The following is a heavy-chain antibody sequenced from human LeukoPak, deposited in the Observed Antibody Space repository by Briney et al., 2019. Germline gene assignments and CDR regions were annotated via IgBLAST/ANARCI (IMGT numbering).Heavy chain of an antibody. CDR2: ISAYNGNT. Sequence: ASVKVSCKASGYTFTSYGISWVRQAPGQGLEWMGWISAYNGNTNYAQKLQGRVTMATDTSTSTAYMEVTSLRSDDTAVYYCARDSSGFYYVHWGQGTLVTVSS. V-gene: IGHV1-18*01. CDR3: ARDSSGFYYVH. J-gene: IGHJ4*02. D-gene: IGHD3-22*01. CDR1: GYTFTSYG.